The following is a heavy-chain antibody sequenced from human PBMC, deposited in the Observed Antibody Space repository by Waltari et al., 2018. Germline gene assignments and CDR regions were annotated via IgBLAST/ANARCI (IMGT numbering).Heavy chain of an antibody. CDR3: AREYGLRGTTMTTGY. Sequence: QVQLVESGGALVKPGGSLRLSCAASGFTFTDYYMTWVRQAPGKGLEWISYISNTGNTVYSADSVKGRFFVSRDNAQNSLFLQMNSLRAEDTAVYYCAREYGLRGTTMTTGYWGQGTQVTVSS. J-gene: IGHJ4*02. D-gene: IGHD4-17*01. CDR1: GFTFTDYY. V-gene: IGHV3-11*01. CDR2: ISNTGNTV.